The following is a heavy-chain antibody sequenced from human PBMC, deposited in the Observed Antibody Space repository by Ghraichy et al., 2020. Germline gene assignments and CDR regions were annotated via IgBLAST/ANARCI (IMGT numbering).Heavy chain of an antibody. J-gene: IGHJ3*02. V-gene: IGHV1-2*02. CDR3: ATTRRYYYDTSGPDAFDI. CDR1: GYTFTGYY. D-gene: IGHD3-22*01. Sequence: ASVKVSCKASGYTFTGYYMHWVRQAPGQGLEWMGWINPNSGDTSFAQNFQGGVTMTRDTSISTAYMELSRLRSDDTAVYYCATTRRYYYDTSGPDAFDIWGQGTMVTVSS. CDR2: INPNSGDT.